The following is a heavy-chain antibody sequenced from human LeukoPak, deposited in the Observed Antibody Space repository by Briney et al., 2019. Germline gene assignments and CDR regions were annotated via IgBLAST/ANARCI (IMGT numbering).Heavy chain of an antibody. D-gene: IGHD3-3*01. Sequence: APVKVSCKASGYTFTGYYMHWVRQAPGQGLEWMGWINPNSGGTNYAQKFQGRVTMTRDTSISTAYIELSRLRSDDTAVYYCARDPNTIFGVAFDYWGQGTLVTVS. CDR1: GYTFTGYY. J-gene: IGHJ4*02. V-gene: IGHV1-2*02. CDR3: ARDPNTIFGVAFDY. CDR2: INPNSGGT.